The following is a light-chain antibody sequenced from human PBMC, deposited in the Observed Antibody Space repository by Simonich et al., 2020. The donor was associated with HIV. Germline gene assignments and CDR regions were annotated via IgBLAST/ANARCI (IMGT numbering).Light chain of an antibody. CDR1: RSVLYSSNNRHY. Sequence: DIVMTQSPDSLAVSLGERATVNCRSSRSVLYSSNNRHYLAWYQQKPGQPPKLLIHWASTRESGVPDRFSGSGSGTDFTLTISSLQPEDFATYYCQQANSFPYTFGQGTKLEIK. V-gene: IGKV4-1*01. CDR3: QQANSFPYT. J-gene: IGKJ2*01. CDR2: WAS.